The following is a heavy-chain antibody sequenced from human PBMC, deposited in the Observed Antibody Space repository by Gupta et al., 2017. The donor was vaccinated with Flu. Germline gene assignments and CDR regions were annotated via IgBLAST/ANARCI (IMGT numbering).Heavy chain of an antibody. CDR1: GFTFSSNG. CDR3: AKSLYCSGGGCYSPADH. D-gene: IGHD2-15*01. V-gene: IGHV3-33*03. CDR2: IWYDENYK. J-gene: IGHJ4*02. Sequence: VKLVESGGTVVQPGGSLRLSCSPSGFTFSSNGMNWVRQAPGKGLEWVAVIWYDENYKYYADSLKGRFTISRDNSKDTVYLQINSLRAEDTGLYYCAKSLYCSGGGCYSPADHWGQGTQVTVSS.